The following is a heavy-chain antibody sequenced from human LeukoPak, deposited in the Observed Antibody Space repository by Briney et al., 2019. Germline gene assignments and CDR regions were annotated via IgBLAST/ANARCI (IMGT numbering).Heavy chain of an antibody. CDR2: INPNSGGT. J-gene: IGHJ6*03. V-gene: IGHV1-2*02. CDR3: ARVVTGLGHSHHYYYYYMDV. Sequence: ASVKVSCKASGYTFTGYYIHWVRQAPGQGLEWMGWINPNSGGTKYAQKFQGRVTMTRDTSISTADMELSRLTFDDTAVYYCARVVTGLGHSHHYYYYYMDVWGKGTTVTVSS. D-gene: IGHD3-16*01. CDR1: GYTFTGYY.